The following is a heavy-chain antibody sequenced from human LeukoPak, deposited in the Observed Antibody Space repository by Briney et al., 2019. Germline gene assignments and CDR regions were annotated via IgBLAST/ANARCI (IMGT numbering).Heavy chain of an antibody. J-gene: IGHJ4*02. CDR1: GFTLSTNA. CDR2: ISGSGDNT. D-gene: IGHD3-22*01. V-gene: IGHV3-23*01. Sequence: GGSLRLSCLTSGFTLSTNAMSWVRQAPGKGLEWVSGISGSGDNTYYADSVKGRFTISRDNSKNTLYVQVNSLGTEDTAAYYCAKGSYYDSSGSFYFDYWGQGTLVTVSS. CDR3: AKGSYYDSSGSFYFDY.